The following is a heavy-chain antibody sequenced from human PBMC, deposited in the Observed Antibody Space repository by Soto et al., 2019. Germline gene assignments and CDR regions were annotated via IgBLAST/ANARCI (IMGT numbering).Heavy chain of an antibody. V-gene: IGHV5-51*01. CDR3: ARSGYSSHGMDV. CDR2: IYPTDSDT. J-gene: IGHJ6*02. CDR1: GYIFTTYW. D-gene: IGHD5-12*01. Sequence: DSLTVSRQGSGYIFTTYWIGLVRQMPGKGLEWMGIIYPTDSDTRYSPSFQGQVTISADKSITTAYLQWSSLRASDTAVYYCARSGYSSHGMDVWGQGTTVTVSS.